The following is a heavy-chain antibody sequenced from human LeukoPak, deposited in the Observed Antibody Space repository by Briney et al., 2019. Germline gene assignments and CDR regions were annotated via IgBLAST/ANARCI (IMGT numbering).Heavy chain of an antibody. CDR2: INHSGST. D-gene: IGHD5-18*01. V-gene: IGHV4-34*01. CDR3: ARASSGGYSPLG. CDR1: GGSFSGYY. J-gene: IGHJ4*02. Sequence: SETLSLTCAVYGGSFSGYYWSWIRQPPGKGLEWIGEINHSGSTNYNPSLKSRVTISVDTSKNQFSLKLSSVTAADTAVYYCARASSGGYSPLGWGQGTLVTVSS.